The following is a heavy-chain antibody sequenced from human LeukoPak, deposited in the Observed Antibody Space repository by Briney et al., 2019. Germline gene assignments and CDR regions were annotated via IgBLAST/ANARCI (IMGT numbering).Heavy chain of an antibody. J-gene: IGHJ4*02. Sequence: HAGGSLRLSCTASGFPFSDYSMTWVRQAPGKGLEWISYIGISSGNTKYADSVRGRFTISADNAKNSLYLQMNSLRVEDTAVYYCARDHNYAFDNWGQGTLVSVSS. CDR2: IGISSGNT. CDR3: ARDHNYAFDN. CDR1: GFPFSDYS. D-gene: IGHD1-1*01. V-gene: IGHV3-48*04.